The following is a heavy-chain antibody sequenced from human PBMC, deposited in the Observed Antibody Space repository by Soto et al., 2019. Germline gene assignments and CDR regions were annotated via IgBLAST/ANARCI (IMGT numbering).Heavy chain of an antibody. CDR1: GFTFSSYG. V-gene: IGHV3-30*18. CDR3: ANDEEYDYICGSYRNSSLGFDY. Sequence: QVQLVESGGGVVQPGRSLRLSCAASGFTFSSYGMHWVRQAPGKGLEWVAVISYDGSNKYYADSVKGRFTISRDNSKNTLYLQMNSLRAEDTAVYYCANDEEYDYICGSYRNSSLGFDYWGQGTLVTVSS. CDR2: ISYDGSNK. J-gene: IGHJ4*02. D-gene: IGHD3-16*02.